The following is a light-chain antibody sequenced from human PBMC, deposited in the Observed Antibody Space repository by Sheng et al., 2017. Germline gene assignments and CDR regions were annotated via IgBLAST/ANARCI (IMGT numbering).Light chain of an antibody. J-gene: IGKJ2*01. V-gene: IGKV1-5*03. CDR1: QNINSW. CDR3: QQYDSYPYT. Sequence: DIQMTQSPSTLSASVGDRVTITCRASQNINSWLAWYQQKPGKAPKVLIYKASSLETGVPSRFSGSGSVTEFTLTISSLQPDDFAIYYCQQYDSYPYTFGQGPNWRSN. CDR2: KAS.